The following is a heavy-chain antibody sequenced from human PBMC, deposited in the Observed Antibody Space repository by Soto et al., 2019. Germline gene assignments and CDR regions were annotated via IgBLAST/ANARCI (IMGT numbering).Heavy chain of an antibody. CDR2: INPNSGGT. Sequence: ASVKVSCKASGYTFTGYYMHWVRQAPGQGLEWMGWINPNSGGTNYAQKFQGRVTMTRDTSISTAYMELSRLRSDDTAVYYCARVWVDTAIRGHYYYYYGRDVGGQGPTVTVPS. CDR3: ARVWVDTAIRGHYYYYYGRDV. J-gene: IGHJ6*02. D-gene: IGHD5-18*01. V-gene: IGHV1-2*02. CDR1: GYTFTGYY.